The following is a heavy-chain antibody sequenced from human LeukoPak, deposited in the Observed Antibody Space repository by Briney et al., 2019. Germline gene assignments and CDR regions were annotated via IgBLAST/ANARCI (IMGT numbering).Heavy chain of an antibody. CDR3: ARLNYYDSSGTGLDP. CDR2: INPNSGGT. D-gene: IGHD3-22*01. V-gene: IGHV1-2*06. CDR1: GYTFTGYY. Sequence: GASVKVSCKASGYTFTGYYMHWVRQAPGQGLEWMGRINPNSGGTNYAQKFQGRVTMTRDTSISTAYMELSRLRSDDTAVYYCARLNYYDSSGTGLDPWGQGTLVTVSS. J-gene: IGHJ5*02.